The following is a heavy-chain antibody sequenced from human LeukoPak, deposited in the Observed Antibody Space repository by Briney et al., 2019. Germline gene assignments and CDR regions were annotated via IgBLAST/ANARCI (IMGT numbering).Heavy chain of an antibody. V-gene: IGHV5-51*01. J-gene: IGHJ3*02. CDR2: IYPGDSDT. CDR1: GYSFTNYW. Sequence: GESLKISCKGSGYSFTNYWIGWVRQMPGKGLEWMGIIYPGDSDTRYSPSFQGQVTISGDKSISTAYLQWSSLKASDTAMYYCARGSHFFAHSDSSGFYSAFDIWGQGTMVTVSS. D-gene: IGHD3-22*01. CDR3: ARGSHFFAHSDSSGFYSAFDI.